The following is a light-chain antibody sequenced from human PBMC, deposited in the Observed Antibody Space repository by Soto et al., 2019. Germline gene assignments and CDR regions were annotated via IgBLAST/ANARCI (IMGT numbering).Light chain of an antibody. Sequence: EIVMTQSPATLSVSPGERATLSCRASQSVSSNLAWYQQKPGQAPMLLIYGASTRATGIPARFSGSGSGTEFTLTISSLQSEDFATYYCQQLNSYSITFGQGTRLEIK. V-gene: IGKV3-15*01. J-gene: IGKJ5*01. CDR2: GAS. CDR3: QQLNSYSIT. CDR1: QSVSSN.